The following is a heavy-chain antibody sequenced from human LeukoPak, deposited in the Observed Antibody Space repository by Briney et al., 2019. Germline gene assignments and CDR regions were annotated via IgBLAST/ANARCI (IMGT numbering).Heavy chain of an antibody. CDR3: ARVGYGGNWFDP. J-gene: IGHJ5*02. D-gene: IGHD3-16*01. CDR2: MKHNSGNT. Sequence: ASVTVSFKASGYTFTIYDINWVGQATGQGGEWMGWMKHNSGNTGYAQKFQGRVTMTSNTSISTAYMELSSLRSEDTAVYYCARVGYGGNWFDPWGQGTLVTVSS. CDR1: GYTFTIYD. V-gene: IGHV1-8*01.